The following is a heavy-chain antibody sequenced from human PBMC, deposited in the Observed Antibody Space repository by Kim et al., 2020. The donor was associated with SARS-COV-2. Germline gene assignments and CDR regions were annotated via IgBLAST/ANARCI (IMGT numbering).Heavy chain of an antibody. J-gene: IGHJ4*02. CDR2: GST. V-gene: IGHV3-23*01. D-gene: IGHD6-19*01. Sequence: GSTYYADSVKDRFTISRGNSKNTLYLQMNSLRAEDTAVYYCANEMAGVDYWGQGTLVTVSS. CDR3: ANEMAGVDY.